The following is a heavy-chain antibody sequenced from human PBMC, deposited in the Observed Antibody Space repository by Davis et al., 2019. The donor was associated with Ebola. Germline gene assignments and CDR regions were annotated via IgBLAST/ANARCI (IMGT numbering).Heavy chain of an antibody. J-gene: IGHJ4*02. CDR2: ISAYNGNT. CDR3: ARDPYGDYVTDY. D-gene: IGHD4-17*01. CDR1: GYTFTSYG. Sequence: ASVEVSCKASGYTFTSYGISWVRQAPGQGLEWMGWISAYNGNTNYAQKLQGRVTMTTDTSTSTAYMELRSLRSDDTAVYYCARDPYGDYVTDYWGQGTLVTVSS. V-gene: IGHV1-18*01.